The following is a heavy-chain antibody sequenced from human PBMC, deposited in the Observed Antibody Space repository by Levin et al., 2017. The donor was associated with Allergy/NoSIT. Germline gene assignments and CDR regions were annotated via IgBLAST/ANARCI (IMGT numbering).Heavy chain of an antibody. J-gene: IGHJ4*02. CDR2: IYYSGST. D-gene: IGHD6-13*01. CDR3: AGSIAAASTIFFDY. CDR1: GGSISSSSYY. V-gene: IGHV4-39*01. Sequence: SETLSLTCTVSGGSISSSSYYWGWIRQPPGKGLEWIGTIYYSGSTNYNPSLKSRVTISVDTSKNQFSLKLSSVTAADTAVYYCAGSIAAASTIFFDYWGQGTLVTVSS.